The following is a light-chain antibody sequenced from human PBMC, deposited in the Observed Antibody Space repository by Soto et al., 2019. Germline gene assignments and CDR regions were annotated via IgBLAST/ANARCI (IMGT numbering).Light chain of an antibody. V-gene: IGLV2-14*01. Sequence: QSVLTQPASVSGSPGQSITISCTVSGRDIGAYDYVSWYQQHPGKAPKLLIYGVKNRPSGVSYRFSASKSAFTASLTISGLQAEDEAHYYCSSYTTSYFYVFGPGTKVTVL. CDR3: SSYTTSYFYV. CDR1: GRDIGAYDY. J-gene: IGLJ1*01. CDR2: GVK.